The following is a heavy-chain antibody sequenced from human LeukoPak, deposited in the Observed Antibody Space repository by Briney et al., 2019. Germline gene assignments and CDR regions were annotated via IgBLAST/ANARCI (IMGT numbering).Heavy chain of an antibody. V-gene: IGHV3-74*01. CDR2: INSDGSST. CDR1: GFTFSSYW. CDR3: ASWEVPAVMPQDY. D-gene: IGHD2-2*01. J-gene: IGHJ4*02. Sequence: GGSLRLSCAVSGFTFSSYWMHWVRHAPGKGPVWVSRINSDGSSTSYADSVKGRFTISRDNAKNTLYLQMNSLRAEDTAVYYCASWEVPAVMPQDYWGQGTLVTVSS.